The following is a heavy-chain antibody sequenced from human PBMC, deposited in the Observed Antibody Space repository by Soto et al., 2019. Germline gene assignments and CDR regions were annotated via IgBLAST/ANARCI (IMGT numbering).Heavy chain of an antibody. CDR1: GYTFTSYG. CDR2: ISAHNGNT. Sequence: QVHLVQSGAEVKKPGASVKVSCKGSGYTFTSYGITWVRQAPGQGLEWMGWISAHNGNTDYAQKLQGRVNVTSDTSTSTAYMELRSLRSDDTAVYYCARGRYGDYWGQGALVTVSS. V-gene: IGHV1-18*01. D-gene: IGHD1-1*01. J-gene: IGHJ4*02. CDR3: ARGRYGDY.